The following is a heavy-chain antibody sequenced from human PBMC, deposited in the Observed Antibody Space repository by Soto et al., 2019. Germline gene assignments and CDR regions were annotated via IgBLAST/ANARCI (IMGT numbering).Heavy chain of an antibody. CDR3: ARGRGGGAYAFDI. CDR1: GDSISSGGYY. J-gene: IGHJ3*02. CDR2: IYYSGST. D-gene: IGHD3-16*01. Sequence: TLSLTCTVSGDSISSGGYYWSWIRQHPGKGLEWIGYIYYSGSTYYNPSLKSRVTISVDTSKNQFSLKLSSVTAADTAVYYCARGRGGGAYAFDIWGQGTMVTVSS. V-gene: IGHV4-31*03.